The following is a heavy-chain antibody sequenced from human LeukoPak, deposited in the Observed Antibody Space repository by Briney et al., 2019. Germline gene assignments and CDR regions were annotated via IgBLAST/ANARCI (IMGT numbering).Heavy chain of an antibody. CDR1: GFTFSSYG. J-gene: IGHJ3*02. CDR2: IRYDGSNK. Sequence: GGSLRLSRAASGFTFSSYGMHWVRQAPGKGLEWVAFIRYDGSNKYYADSVKGRFTISRDNSKNTLYLQMNSLRAEDTAVYYCAKGVGYCSCTSCYARGDHDAFDIWGQGTMVTVSS. CDR3: AKGVGYCSCTSCYARGDHDAFDI. D-gene: IGHD2-2*01. V-gene: IGHV3-30*02.